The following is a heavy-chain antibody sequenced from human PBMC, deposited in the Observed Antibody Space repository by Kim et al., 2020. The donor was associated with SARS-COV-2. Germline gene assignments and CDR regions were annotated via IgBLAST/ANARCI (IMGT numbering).Heavy chain of an antibody. V-gene: IGHV3-30*18. J-gene: IGHJ6*02. CDR1: GFTFSSYG. CDR2: ISYDGSNK. CDR3: AKDQNSSSWYNYYYGMDV. Sequence: GGSLRLSCAASGFTFSSYGMHWVRQAPGKGLEWVAVISYDGSNKYYADSVKGRFTISRDNSKNTLYLQMNSLRAEDTAVYYCAKDQNSSSWYNYYYGMDVWGQGTTVTVSS. D-gene: IGHD6-13*01.